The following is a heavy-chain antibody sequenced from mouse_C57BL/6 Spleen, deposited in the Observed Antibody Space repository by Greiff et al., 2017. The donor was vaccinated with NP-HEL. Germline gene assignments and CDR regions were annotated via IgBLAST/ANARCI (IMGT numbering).Heavy chain of an antibody. J-gene: IGHJ2*01. V-gene: IGHV1-7*01. D-gene: IGHD1-1*01. CDR1: GYTFTSYW. CDR3: ARFHASSEGYFDY. Sequence: QVQLQQSGAELAKPGASVKLSCKASGYTFTSYWMHWVKQRPGQGLEWIGYINPSSGYTKYNQKFKDKATLTADKSSSTAYMQLSSLTYEDSAVYYCARFHASSEGYFDYWGQGTTLTVSS. CDR2: INPSSGYT.